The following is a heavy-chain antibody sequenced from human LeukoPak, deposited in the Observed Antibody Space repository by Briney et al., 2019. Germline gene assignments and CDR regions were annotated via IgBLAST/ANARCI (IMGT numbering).Heavy chain of an antibody. CDR2: ISAYNGNT. CDR3: ARDSEARYYYYGMDV. Sequence: GASVKVSCKASGCTFTSYGISWVRQAPGQGLEWMGWISAYNGNTNYAQKLQGRVTMTTDTSTSTAYMELRSLRSDDTAVYYCARDSEARYYYYGMDVWGQGTTVTVSS. CDR1: GCTFTSYG. J-gene: IGHJ6*02. V-gene: IGHV1-18*01.